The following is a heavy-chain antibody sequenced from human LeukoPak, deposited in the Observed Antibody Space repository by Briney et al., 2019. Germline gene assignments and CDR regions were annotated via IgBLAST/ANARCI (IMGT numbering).Heavy chain of an antibody. V-gene: IGHV1-2*02. D-gene: IGHD3-10*01. Sequence: ASVKVSCKASGYTFTGYYMHWVRQAPGQGLEWMGWIKPNSGGTNYAQKFQGRVTMTRDTSISTAYMELSRLRSDDTAVYYCARGNFYDNKGYSPELRYWGQGTLVTVSS. CDR2: IKPNSGGT. CDR3: ARGNFYDNKGYSPELRY. CDR1: GYTFTGYY. J-gene: IGHJ4*02.